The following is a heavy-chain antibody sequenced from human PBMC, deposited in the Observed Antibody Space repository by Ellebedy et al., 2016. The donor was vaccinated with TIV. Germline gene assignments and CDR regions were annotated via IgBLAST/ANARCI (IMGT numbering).Heavy chain of an antibody. CDR1: GGSISSHY. CDR3: ARHFWSGPPYYYYGMNV. D-gene: IGHD3-3*01. V-gene: IGHV4-59*08. J-gene: IGHJ6*02. CDR2: IYYSGST. Sequence: MPSETLSLTCTVSGGSISSHYWSWIRQPPGKGLEWIGYIYYSGSTNYNPSLKSRVTIPVDTSKNHFSLRLSSVTAADTAVYYCARHFWSGPPYYYYGMNVWGQGTTVTVSS.